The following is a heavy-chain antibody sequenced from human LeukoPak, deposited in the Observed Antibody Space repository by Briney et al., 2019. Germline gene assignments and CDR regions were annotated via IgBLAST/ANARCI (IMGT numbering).Heavy chain of an antibody. CDR1: GFIFGDYS. D-gene: IGHD2-21*01. V-gene: IGHV3-30*04. Sequence: GGSLRLSCTSSGFIFGDYSMSWVRQAPGKWLEWVAVISYDGSNKYYADSVRGRFTISRDNSKNTLYLQMNSLRAEDAAVYFCAKAPVTSCRGAYCYPFDSWGQGTLVTVSS. CDR3: AKAPVTSCRGAYCYPFDS. J-gene: IGHJ4*02. CDR2: ISYDGSNK.